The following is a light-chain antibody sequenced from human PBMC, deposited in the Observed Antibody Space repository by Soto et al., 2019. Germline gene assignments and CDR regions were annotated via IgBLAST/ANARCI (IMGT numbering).Light chain of an antibody. CDR3: QQYNNWPRT. CDR1: QSVSSN. CDR2: GTS. V-gene: IGKV3-15*01. J-gene: IGKJ1*01. Sequence: EIVMTQSPATLSVSPGERATLSCRASQSVSSNLAWYQQKPGQAPRLLSYGTSTRATGIPARFSGSGSGTEFTLSISSLQSEDFALYYCQQYNNWPRTFGQGTKVEIK.